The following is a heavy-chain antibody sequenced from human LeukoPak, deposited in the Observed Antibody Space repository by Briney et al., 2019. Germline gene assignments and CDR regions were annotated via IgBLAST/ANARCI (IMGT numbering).Heavy chain of an antibody. D-gene: IGHD3-10*01. Sequence: SETLSLTCAVYGGSFSGYYWSWIRQPPGKGLEWIGEINHSGSTNCNPSLKSRVTISVDTSKNQFSLKLSSVTAADTAVYYCARDTWVRSRGWFDPWGQGTLVTVSS. V-gene: IGHV4-34*01. CDR1: GGSFSGYY. CDR2: INHSGST. CDR3: ARDTWVRSRGWFDP. J-gene: IGHJ5*02.